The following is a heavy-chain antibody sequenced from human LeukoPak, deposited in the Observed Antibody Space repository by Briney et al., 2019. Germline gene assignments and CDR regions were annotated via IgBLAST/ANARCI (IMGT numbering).Heavy chain of an antibody. V-gene: IGHV4-39*01. CDR1: GDSISTTGYF. D-gene: IGHD1-14*01. CDR2: IFKSGNT. CDR3: AGTGIRNWFDP. Sequence: SETLSLTCSVSGDSISTTGYFWVWIRQSPGRDLEWFGSIFKSGNTFYNMSLKSRVTISVDTSKNEFSLSLTSVTAADTAVYYCAGTGIRNWFDPWGQGILVTVSS. J-gene: IGHJ5*02.